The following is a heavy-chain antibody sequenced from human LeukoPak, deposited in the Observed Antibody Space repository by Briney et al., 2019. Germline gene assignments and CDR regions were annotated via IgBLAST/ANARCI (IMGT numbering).Heavy chain of an antibody. CDR3: ARSDNYYDSIPHAFDI. V-gene: IGHV1-69*06. J-gene: IGHJ3*02. CDR1: GGTFSSYA. CDR2: IIPIFGTA. D-gene: IGHD3-22*01. Sequence: SVKVSCKASGGTFSSYAISWVRQAPGQGLEWMGGIIPIFGTANYAQKFQGRVTITADKSTSTAYMELSSLRSEDTAVYYCARSDNYYDSIPHAFDIWGQGTMVTVSS.